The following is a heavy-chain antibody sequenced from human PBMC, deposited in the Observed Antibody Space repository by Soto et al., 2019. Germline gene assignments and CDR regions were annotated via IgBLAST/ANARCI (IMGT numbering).Heavy chain of an antibody. V-gene: IGHV3-23*01. J-gene: IGHJ4*01. D-gene: IGHD1-1*01. CDR1: GFTFSKYA. CDR3: VNWNDEDVD. Sequence: EVVLLESGGGLAQPWGSLRLSCVASGFTFSKYAMNWVRQAPGKGLELVATISGTAVSTDYADSVKGRFTISRDNSKNTVSLQMDHLRVEDTATYFCVNWNDEDVDWGQGTLVAVSS. CDR2: ISGTAVST.